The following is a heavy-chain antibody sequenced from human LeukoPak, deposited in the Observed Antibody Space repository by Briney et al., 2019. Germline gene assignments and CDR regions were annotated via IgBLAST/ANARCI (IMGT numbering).Heavy chain of an antibody. CDR3: AKDILPMYYYYYMDV. V-gene: IGHV3-43*02. Sequence: TGGSLGLSCAASGFTFDDYAMHWVRQAPGKGLEWVSLISGDGGSTYYADSVKGRFTISRDNSKNSLYLQMNSLRTEDTALYYCAKDILPMYYYYYMDVWGKGTTVTVSS. CDR2: ISGDGGST. D-gene: IGHD2-2*01. CDR1: GFTFDDYA. J-gene: IGHJ6*03.